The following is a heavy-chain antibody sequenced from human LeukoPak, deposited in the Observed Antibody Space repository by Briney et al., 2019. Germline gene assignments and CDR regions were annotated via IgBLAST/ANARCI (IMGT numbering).Heavy chain of an antibody. CDR1: GFTFSSYE. Sequence: GSLRLSCAASGFTFSSYEMNWVRQAPGKGLEWVSYISSSGSTIYYADSVKGRFTISRDNAKNSLYLQMNSLRAEDTAVYYCARDREDILTGYFNYFDYWGQGTLVTVSS. CDR3: ARDREDILTGYFNYFDY. CDR2: ISSSGSTI. V-gene: IGHV3-48*03. J-gene: IGHJ4*02. D-gene: IGHD3-9*01.